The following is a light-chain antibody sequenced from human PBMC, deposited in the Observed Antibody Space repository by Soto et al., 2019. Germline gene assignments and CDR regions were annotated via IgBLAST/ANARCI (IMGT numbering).Light chain of an antibody. CDR2: GNS. CDR1: SSNIGAVYH. V-gene: IGLV1-40*01. Sequence: QSVLTQPPSVSGAPGQRVTISCTGSSSNIGAVYHVHWYQQLPGTAPKLLIYGNSHRPSGVPDRFSGSKSGTTASLAITGLQAEDEADYYCHSYASSLSGAVFGGGTKLTVL. CDR3: HSYASSLSGAV. J-gene: IGLJ3*02.